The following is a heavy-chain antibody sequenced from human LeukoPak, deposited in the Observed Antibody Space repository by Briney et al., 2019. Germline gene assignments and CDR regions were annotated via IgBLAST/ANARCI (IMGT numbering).Heavy chain of an antibody. CDR3: ARFIIDYGDFEPYFDY. D-gene: IGHD4-17*01. V-gene: IGHV1-8*01. CDR1: GYTFTSYD. J-gene: IGHJ4*02. CDR2: MNTNSGNT. Sequence: ASVKVSCKASGYTFTSYDINWVRQATGQGLEWMGLMNTNSGNTGYAQKFQGRVTMTRNTSISTAYMELSSLRSEDTAVYYCARFIIDYGDFEPYFDYWGQGTLVTVSS.